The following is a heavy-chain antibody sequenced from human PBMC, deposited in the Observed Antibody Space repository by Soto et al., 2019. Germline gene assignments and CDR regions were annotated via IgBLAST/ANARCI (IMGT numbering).Heavy chain of an antibody. CDR1: GGSISSNY. CDR3: ARDRLYYYDSSGYAEGFDP. Sequence: SETLSLTCTVSGGSISSNYWSWIRQPPGKGLEWIGYIYYSGSTNYNPSLKSRVTISVDTSKNQFSLKLGSVTAADTAVYYCARDRLYYYDSSGYAEGFDPWGQGTLVTVS. J-gene: IGHJ5*02. CDR2: IYYSGST. V-gene: IGHV4-59*01. D-gene: IGHD3-22*01.